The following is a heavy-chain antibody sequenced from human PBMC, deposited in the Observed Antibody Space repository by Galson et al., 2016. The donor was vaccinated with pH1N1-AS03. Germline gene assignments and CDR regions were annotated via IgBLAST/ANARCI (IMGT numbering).Heavy chain of an antibody. D-gene: IGHD3-3*01. J-gene: IGHJ4*02. V-gene: IGHV3-7*03. CDR3: GRELWGGCEY. CDR1: GFSSSTYW. CDR2: IHPDGSEK. Sequence: SLRLSCAASGFSSSTYWMSWVRQAPGKGPEWVANIHPDGSEKYYGDAVKGRFTISRDNAKNSLDLQMNSLRAEDTAVYYCGRELWGGCEYWGQGTLVTVSS.